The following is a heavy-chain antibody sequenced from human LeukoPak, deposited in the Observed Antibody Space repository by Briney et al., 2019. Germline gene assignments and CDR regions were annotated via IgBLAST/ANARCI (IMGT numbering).Heavy chain of an antibody. CDR2: ISETGARA. D-gene: IGHD6-19*01. Sequence: GGSLRLSRAASGFAFNSYAMNWVRQAPGKGLGWVSAISETGARAYYADSVKGRFTISRDNSKKTLFLHMNSLRAEDTAVYFCAGGYRSGWYAIEYWGQGTLVTVSP. CDR1: GFAFNSYA. V-gene: IGHV3-23*01. CDR3: AGGYRSGWYAIEY. J-gene: IGHJ4*02.